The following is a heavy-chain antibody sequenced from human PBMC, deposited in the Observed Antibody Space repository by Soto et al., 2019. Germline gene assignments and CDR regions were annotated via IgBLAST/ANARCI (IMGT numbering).Heavy chain of an antibody. J-gene: IGHJ6*02. D-gene: IGHD3-3*01. V-gene: IGHV3-74*01. Sequence: GGSLRLSCGASGFTFSNYWMHWVRQAPGEGLVWVSRISGDGRFTRFADSVKGRFTISRDNAKNTLHLQMDSLRVEDTAVYYCGKGKELGVVRYGLDAWGQGTTVTVSS. CDR2: ISGDGRFT. CDR1: GFTFSNYW. CDR3: GKGKELGVVRYGLDA.